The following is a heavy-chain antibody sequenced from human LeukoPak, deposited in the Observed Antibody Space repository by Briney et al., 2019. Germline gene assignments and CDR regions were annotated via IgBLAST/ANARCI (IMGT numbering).Heavy chain of an antibody. J-gene: IGHJ4*02. Sequence: SETLSLTCTVSGGSISSSSYYWGWIRQPPGKGLEWIGCIYYTGSTYYNPSLKSRVTISVDTSKNQFSLKLSSVTAADTAVYYCAGAYYYDSSGYSRWGQGTLVTVSS. D-gene: IGHD3-22*01. CDR2: IYYTGST. CDR3: AGAYYYDSSGYSR. CDR1: GGSISSSSYY. V-gene: IGHV4-39*07.